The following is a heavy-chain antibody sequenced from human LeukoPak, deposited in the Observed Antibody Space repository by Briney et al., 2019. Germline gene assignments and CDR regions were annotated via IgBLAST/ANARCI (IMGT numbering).Heavy chain of an antibody. D-gene: IGHD3-22*01. CDR3: ARVTTMIVVVITTPDAFDI. CDR1: GGSISSGSYY. J-gene: IGHJ3*02. V-gene: IGHV4-31*03. Sequence: PSETLSLTCTVSGGSISSGSYYWSWIRQRPGKGLEWIGYIYYSGSTYYNPSLKSRVTISVDTSKNQFSLKLSSVTAADTAVYYCARVTTMIVVVITTPDAFDIWGQGTMVTVSS. CDR2: IYYSGST.